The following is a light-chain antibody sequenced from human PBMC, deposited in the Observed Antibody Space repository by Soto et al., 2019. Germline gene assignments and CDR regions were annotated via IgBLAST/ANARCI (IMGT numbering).Light chain of an antibody. CDR2: SAS. Sequence: DIQMTQSPYSLSASVGDSVTITCRPSQNIRTYLNWYQQKPGRAPKLLIHSASALPSGVPSRFSGSGSGTEFTLTMSGLQPEDFATYYCQQGHSTPYTFGQGTKVEIK. V-gene: IGKV1-39*01. J-gene: IGKJ2*01. CDR3: QQGHSTPYT. CDR1: QNIRTY.